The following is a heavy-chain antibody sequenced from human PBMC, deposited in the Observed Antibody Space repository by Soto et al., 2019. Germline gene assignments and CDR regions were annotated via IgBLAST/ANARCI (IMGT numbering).Heavy chain of an antibody. CDR1: GYTFTSYC. J-gene: IGHJ5*02. CDR3: ARDTRYSSSLGWFDP. D-gene: IGHD6-13*01. V-gene: IGHV1-18*01. Sequence: APVKVSCKASGYTFTSYCISWVRQSPGQGLEWMGWISAYNGNTNYAQKLQGRVTMTTDTSTSTAYMELRSLRSDDTAVYYCARDTRYSSSLGWFDPWGEGTLVTVTS. CDR2: ISAYNGNT.